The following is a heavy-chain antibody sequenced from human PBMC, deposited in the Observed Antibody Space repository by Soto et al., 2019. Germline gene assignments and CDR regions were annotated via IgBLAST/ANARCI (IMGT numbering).Heavy chain of an antibody. CDR3: AGARGNGGAVAGRLRWFDP. V-gene: IGHV4-34*01. J-gene: IGHJ5*02. Sequence: QVQLQQWGAGLLKPSETLSLTCDVSGGSFSGYYWSWIRQPPGKGLEWIGEINHSGSTNYNPSLKRGVALSVDTSKNQYSLRLSPVAAADTAVYCCAGARGNGGAVAGRLRWFDPWGQGTLVTVSS. D-gene: IGHD6-19*01. CDR1: GGSFSGYY. CDR2: INHSGST.